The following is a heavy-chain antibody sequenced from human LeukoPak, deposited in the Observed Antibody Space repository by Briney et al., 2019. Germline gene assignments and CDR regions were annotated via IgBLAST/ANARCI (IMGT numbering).Heavy chain of an antibody. Sequence: ASVKVSCKASGYSFTGYYMHWVRQAPGQGLGRMGRINPKRGGTNYAQKFQGRVTLTRDTSISTAHMELSRLTSDDAAVYYCALLWFGELWTKDYWGQGTLVTVSS. CDR1: GYSFTGYY. CDR2: INPKRGGT. D-gene: IGHD3-10*01. V-gene: IGHV1-2*06. CDR3: ALLWFGELWTKDY. J-gene: IGHJ4*02.